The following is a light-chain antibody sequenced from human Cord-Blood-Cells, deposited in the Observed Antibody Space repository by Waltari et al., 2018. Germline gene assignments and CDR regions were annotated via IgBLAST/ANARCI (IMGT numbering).Light chain of an antibody. CDR2: EGS. Sequence: QSALTQPASVSGSPGQSITISCPATSRDVGSYNLFSWYQQHPGKAPKLMTYEGSKRPSGVSNRFSGSKSGNTASLTISGLQAEDEADYYCCSYAGSWVFGGGTKLTVL. CDR1: SRDVGSYNL. CDR3: CSYAGSWV. J-gene: IGLJ3*02. V-gene: IGLV2-23*01.